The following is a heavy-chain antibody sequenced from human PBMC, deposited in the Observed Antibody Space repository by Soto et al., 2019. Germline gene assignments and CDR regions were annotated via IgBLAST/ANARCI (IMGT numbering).Heavy chain of an antibody. J-gene: IGHJ4*02. Sequence: GGSLRLSCAASGFTFSDYYMSWIRQAPGKGLEWVSYISSSSSYTNYADSVKGRFTISRDNAKNSLYLQMNSLRAEDTAVYYCAGFRRGVARLFDFWGQGILVTVSS. CDR3: AGFRRGVARLFDF. D-gene: IGHD2-15*01. V-gene: IGHV3-11*03. CDR1: GFTFSDYY. CDR2: ISSSSSYT.